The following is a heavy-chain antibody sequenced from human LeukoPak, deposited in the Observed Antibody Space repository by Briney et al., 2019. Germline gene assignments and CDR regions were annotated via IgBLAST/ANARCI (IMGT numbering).Heavy chain of an antibody. J-gene: IGHJ3*02. CDR2: IYYSGST. V-gene: IGHV4-59*12. CDR1: GDSISSYY. Sequence: EASETLSLTCTVSGDSISSYYWSWIRQPPGKGLEWIGYIYYSGSTSYSPSLKSRVTISVDRSKNQFSLNLNSVTAADTAVYYCARYGLLGLSEINAFDIWGQGTMVTVSS. D-gene: IGHD2-2*01. CDR3: ARYGLLGLSEINAFDI.